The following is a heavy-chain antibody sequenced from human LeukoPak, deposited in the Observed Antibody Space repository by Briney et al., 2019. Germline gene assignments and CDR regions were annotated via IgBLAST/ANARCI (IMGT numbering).Heavy chain of an antibody. CDR1: EFTFSSYT. J-gene: IGHJ4*02. CDR2: ITSSSVYI. CDR3: ARQGCSGGSCYSDY. V-gene: IGHV3-21*01. Sequence: GGSLRLSCAASEFTFSSYTMNWVRQAPGRGLEWVSSITSSSVYIYYADSVRGRFTISRDNAKNSLYLQMNSLRAEDTAVYYCARQGCSGGSCYSDYWGQGTLVTVSS. D-gene: IGHD2-15*01.